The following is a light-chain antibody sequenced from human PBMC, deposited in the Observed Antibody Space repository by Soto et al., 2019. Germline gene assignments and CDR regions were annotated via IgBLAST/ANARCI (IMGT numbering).Light chain of an antibody. V-gene: IGKV3-15*01. CDR2: GAS. CDR1: QSVSTN. CDR3: QQYNDWPLT. Sequence: EIVMTQSPATLSVSPGERASLSCRASQSVSTNLAWYQQKPAQAPRLLIYGASTRATGIPARFSGGGSGTEFTLTISSLQSADFEIYYCQQYNDWPLTFGGGTKVEIK. J-gene: IGKJ4*01.